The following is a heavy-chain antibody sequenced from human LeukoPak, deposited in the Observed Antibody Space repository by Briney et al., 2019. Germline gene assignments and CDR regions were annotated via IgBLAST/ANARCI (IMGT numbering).Heavy chain of an antibody. V-gene: IGHV4-61*02. CDR3: ARWLVLPTRKVPAAILSDAFDI. Sequence: SQTLSLTCTVSGGPISSGSYYWSWIRQPAGKGLEWIGRIYTSGSTNYNPSLKSRVTISVDTSKNQFSLKLSSVTAADTAVYYCARWLVLPTRKVPAAILSDAFDIWGQGTMVTVSS. CDR1: GGPISSGSYY. D-gene: IGHD2-2*01. J-gene: IGHJ3*02. CDR2: IYTSGST.